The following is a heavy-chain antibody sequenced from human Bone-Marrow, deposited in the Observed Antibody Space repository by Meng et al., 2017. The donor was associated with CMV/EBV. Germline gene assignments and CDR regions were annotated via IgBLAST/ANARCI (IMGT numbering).Heavy chain of an antibody. CDR1: ISSSNW. J-gene: IGHJ5*02. CDR2: IYHSGST. D-gene: IGHD5-12*01. Sequence: ISSSNWGSWVRPPPGKGLEWIGEIYHSGSTNYNPSLKSRVTISVDKSKNQFSLKLSSVTAADTAVYYCASSRGGRSGYSGYVHWFDPWGQGTLVTVSS. CDR3: ASSRGGRSGYSGYVHWFDP. V-gene: IGHV4-4*02.